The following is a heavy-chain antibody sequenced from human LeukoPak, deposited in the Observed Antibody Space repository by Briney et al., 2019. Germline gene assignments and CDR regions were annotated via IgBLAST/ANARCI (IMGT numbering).Heavy chain of an antibody. V-gene: IGHV3-53*01. D-gene: IGHD2-21*02. CDR2: IYTGGTT. Sequence: GGSLRLSCAASGFTVSSNYMSWVRQAPGKGLESVSVIYTGGTTYYADSVKGRFTISRDNSKNTLYLQMNSLRVEDTAVYYCAREVRAYCGGDCYSSTVDYWGQGTLVTVSS. J-gene: IGHJ4*02. CDR3: AREVRAYCGGDCYSSTVDY. CDR1: GFTVSSNY.